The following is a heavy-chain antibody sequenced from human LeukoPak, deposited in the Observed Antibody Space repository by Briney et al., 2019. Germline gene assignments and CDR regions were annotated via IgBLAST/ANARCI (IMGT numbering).Heavy chain of an antibody. Sequence: SGGSLRLSCAASGFTFSSYSMNWVRQAPGKELEWVSSISSSSSYIYYADSVKGRFTISRDNAKNSLYLQMNSLRAEDTAVYYCARDPFYDSSGREDYWGQGTLVTVSS. D-gene: IGHD3-22*01. CDR2: ISSSSSYI. CDR3: ARDPFYDSSGREDY. CDR1: GFTFSSYS. J-gene: IGHJ4*02. V-gene: IGHV3-21*01.